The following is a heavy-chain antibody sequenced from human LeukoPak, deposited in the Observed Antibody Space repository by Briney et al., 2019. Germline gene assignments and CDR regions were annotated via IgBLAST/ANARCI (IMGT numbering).Heavy chain of an antibody. Sequence: SETLSLTCNVSGYSISSGDYYWTWIRQPAGKGLDWIGRVDRGCPRIFNNKFISRVTVSVDPSKNQFSLSVTSVTAADTATYYCAGEGAYCSGTDCFATTVDAWGPGALVTVSS. V-gene: IGHV4-61*02. J-gene: IGHJ5*02. CDR3: AGEGAYCSGTDCFATTVDA. D-gene: IGHD2-2*01. CDR2: VDRGCPR. CDR1: GYSISSGDYY.